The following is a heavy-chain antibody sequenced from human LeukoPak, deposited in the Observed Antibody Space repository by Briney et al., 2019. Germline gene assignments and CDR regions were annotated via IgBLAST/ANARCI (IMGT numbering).Heavy chain of an antibody. CDR3: TKGYYEPFDS. Sequence: SETLSLPCTVSGASVNSYYWDWIRQPPGKGLEWIGCISDSGRTYYNPSLKSRVTISLGTSNNQFSLRLTSVTAADSAMYYCTKGYYEPFDSWGQGTLVTVSS. CDR1: GASVNSYY. V-gene: IGHV4-59*02. J-gene: IGHJ4*02. D-gene: IGHD3-22*01. CDR2: ISDSGRT.